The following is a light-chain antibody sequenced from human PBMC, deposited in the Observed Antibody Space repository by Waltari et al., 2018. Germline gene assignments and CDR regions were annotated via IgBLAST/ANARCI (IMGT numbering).Light chain of an antibody. J-gene: IGKJ2*02. CDR3: QQYYSTPRT. CDR1: QSVLYSSNNNNY. CDR2: WAA. V-gene: IGKV4-1*01. Sequence: DIVMTQSPDSLAVSLGERATINCKSSQSVLYSSNNNNYLAWYQQKTGRPPKLLISWAATRESGVPDRFSGSGSGTDFTLTISSLQAEDVAVYYCQQYYSTPRTFGQGTKLEIK.